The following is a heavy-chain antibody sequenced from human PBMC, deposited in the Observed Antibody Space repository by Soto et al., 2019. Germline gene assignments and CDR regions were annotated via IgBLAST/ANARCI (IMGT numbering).Heavy chain of an antibody. V-gene: IGHV4-30-4*01. D-gene: IGHD1-20*01. Sequence: PSETLSLTCTVSGGSISSGDYYWSWICQPPGKGLEWIGYIYYSGSTYYNPSLKSRVTISVDTSKNQFSLKLSSVTAADTAVYYCARDTGITGTNYYYGMDVWGQGTTVTVSS. CDR1: GGSISSGDYY. CDR3: ARDTGITGTNYYYGMDV. J-gene: IGHJ6*02. CDR2: IYYSGST.